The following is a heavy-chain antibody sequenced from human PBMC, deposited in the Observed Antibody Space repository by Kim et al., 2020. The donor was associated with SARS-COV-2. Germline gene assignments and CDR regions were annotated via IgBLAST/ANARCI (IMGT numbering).Heavy chain of an antibody. Sequence: YYADSVKGRFTISRDNSKNTLYLQMNSLRAEDTAVYYCAKVLGADTAMGYWGQGTLVTVSS. J-gene: IGHJ4*02. V-gene: IGHV3-30*02. CDR3: AKVLGADTAMGY. D-gene: IGHD5-18*01.